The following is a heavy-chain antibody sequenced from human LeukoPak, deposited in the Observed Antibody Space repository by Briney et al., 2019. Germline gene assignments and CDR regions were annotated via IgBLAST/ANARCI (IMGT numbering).Heavy chain of an antibody. D-gene: IGHD3-22*01. CDR3: ARDRSLYYYDGSRYYGH. Sequence: GGSLRLSCAVSGFPFSSYGMAWVRQAPGKGLEWVSSVRGSGTSTFYADSVGGLFTISRDNDKNALDHQMNSLRAEDTALYYCARDRSLYYYDGSRYYGHWGQGILVTVSS. J-gene: IGHJ4*02. CDR1: GFPFSSYG. CDR2: VRGSGTST. V-gene: IGHV3-23*01.